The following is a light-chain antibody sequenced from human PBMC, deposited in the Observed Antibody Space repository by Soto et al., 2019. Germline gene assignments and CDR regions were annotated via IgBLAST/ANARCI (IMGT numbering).Light chain of an antibody. CDR1: QRVGIN. Sequence: EIVMTQSPATLSVSPGETATLSCRASQRVGINLAWYTPKPGQAPSLLIYSASTRASGIPDRFSGSGSGTEFTLTIRSLKSEDFAVYYCQQYGSSWTCGQGTKLELK. CDR2: SAS. J-gene: IGKJ1*01. V-gene: IGKV3-15*01. CDR3: QQYGSSWT.